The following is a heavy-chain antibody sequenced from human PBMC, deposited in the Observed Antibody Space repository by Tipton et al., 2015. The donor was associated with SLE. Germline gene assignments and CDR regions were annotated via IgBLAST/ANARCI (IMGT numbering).Heavy chain of an antibody. D-gene: IGHD5-12*01. J-gene: IGHJ4*02. CDR2: KSYRGST. Sequence: TLSLTCSVSGGPMSYHYWSWIRQPPGKGLEWIGHKSYRGSTHSNPSLRSRVTISVDTSKNQFSLRLTSVTAADTAVYYCARGGVGGYDYLDYWGQGTPVVVSS. CDR1: GGPMSYHY. V-gene: IGHV4-59*11. CDR3: ARGGVGGYDYLDY.